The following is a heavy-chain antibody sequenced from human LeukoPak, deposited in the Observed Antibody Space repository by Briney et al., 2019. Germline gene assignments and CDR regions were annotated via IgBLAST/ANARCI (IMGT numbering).Heavy chain of an antibody. J-gene: IGHJ6*04. Sequence: GGSLRLSCAASGFTFSSYSMNWVRQAPGKGLEWVSYISSSGSTIYYADSVKGRFTISRDNAKSSLYLQMNSMRAEDTAVYYCAELGITMIGGVWGKGTTVTISS. CDR1: GFTFSSYS. CDR2: ISSSGSTI. CDR3: AELGITMIGGV. V-gene: IGHV3-48*04. D-gene: IGHD3-10*02.